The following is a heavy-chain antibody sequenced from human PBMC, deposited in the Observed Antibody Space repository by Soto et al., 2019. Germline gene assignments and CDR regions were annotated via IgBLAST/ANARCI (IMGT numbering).Heavy chain of an antibody. V-gene: IGHV2-26*01. D-gene: IGHD3-10*01. CDR3: ARISGGSPYCDAMDV. CDR1: GFSLTNNKMG. CDR2: IFSSDEK. Sequence: QVTLKESGPVLVKPTETLTLTCTVSGFSLTNNKMGVSWIRQPPGKALEWLANIFSSDEKSYSTSLKSRVTISQDTSKSQVVLKVTNMDPVDTATYYCARISGGSPYCDAMDVWGQGTTVTVSS. J-gene: IGHJ6*02.